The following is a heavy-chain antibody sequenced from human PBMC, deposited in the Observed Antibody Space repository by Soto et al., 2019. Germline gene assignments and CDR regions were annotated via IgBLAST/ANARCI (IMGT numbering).Heavy chain of an antibody. V-gene: IGHV3-21*01. D-gene: IGHD3-10*01. Sequence: GGSLRLSCAASGFTFSSYSMNWVRQAPGKGLEWVSSISSSSSYIYYADSVKGRFTISRDNAKNSLYLQMNSLRAEDTAVYYCAKDGYYGSGSYYLINYYYYYGMDVWGQGTTVTVSS. J-gene: IGHJ6*02. CDR1: GFTFSSYS. CDR2: ISSSSSYI. CDR3: AKDGYYGSGSYYLINYYYYYGMDV.